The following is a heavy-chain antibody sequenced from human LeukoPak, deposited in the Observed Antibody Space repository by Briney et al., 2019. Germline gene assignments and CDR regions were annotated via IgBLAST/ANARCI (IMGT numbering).Heavy chain of an antibody. J-gene: IGHJ6*02. D-gene: IGHD2-2*01. Sequence: GASLRLSCAASGFTFSSYSMNWVRQAPGKGLEWVSYISSSSSTIYYADSVKGRFTISRDNAKNSLYLQMNSLRAEDTAVYYCAIVVPAAIWSPDGMDVWGQGTTVTVSS. CDR2: ISSSSSTI. V-gene: IGHV3-48*04. CDR1: GFTFSSYS. CDR3: AIVVPAAIWSPDGMDV.